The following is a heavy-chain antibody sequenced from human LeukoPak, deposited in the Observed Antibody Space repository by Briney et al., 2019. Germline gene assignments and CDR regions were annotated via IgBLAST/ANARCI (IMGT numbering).Heavy chain of an antibody. Sequence: PGGSLRLSCAASGFTFSSYTMSWVRQAPGEGLEWLSAISGRGESTFYAPSVKGRFTISRDNSKNTLYLQMNSLRAEDTAVYYCARDSDNYAMDVWGQGTTVTVSS. V-gene: IGHV3-23*01. CDR3: ARDSDNYAMDV. CDR1: GFTFSSYT. J-gene: IGHJ6*02. CDR2: ISGRGEST.